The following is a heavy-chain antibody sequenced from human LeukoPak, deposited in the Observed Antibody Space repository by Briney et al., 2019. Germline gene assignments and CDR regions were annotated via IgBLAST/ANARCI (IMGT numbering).Heavy chain of an antibody. CDR1: GYSISSGYY. CDR3: ASSYDTSGYYYGSFDY. D-gene: IGHD3-22*01. Sequence: SETLSLTCTVSGYSISSGYYWGWIRQPPGKGLEWIGIMSYSGTTDYNPSLKSRVTISVDTSKNQFSLNLSPVTAADTALYYCASSYDTSGYYYGSFDYWGQGTLVTVSS. J-gene: IGHJ4*02. CDR2: MSYSGTT. V-gene: IGHV4-38-2*02.